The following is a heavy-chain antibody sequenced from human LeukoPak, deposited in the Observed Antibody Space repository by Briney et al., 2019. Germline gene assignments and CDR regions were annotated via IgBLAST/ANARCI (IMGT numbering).Heavy chain of an antibody. V-gene: IGHV3-7*01. J-gene: IGHJ3*02. CDR2: IKQDGSEK. D-gene: IGHD1-26*01. CDR1: GFTFSNYW. Sequence: PGGSLRLSCAASGFTFSNYWMSWVRQAPGKGLEWVANIKQDGSEKYYVDSVKGRFTISRDNAKNSLYLQMNSLRAEDTAVYYCARDRSGGSYWSHAFDIWGQGTMVTVSS. CDR3: ARDRSGGSYWSHAFDI.